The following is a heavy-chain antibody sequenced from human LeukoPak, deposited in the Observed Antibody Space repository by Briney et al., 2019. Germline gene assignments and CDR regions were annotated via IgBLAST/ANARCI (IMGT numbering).Heavy chain of an antibody. CDR3: AKPRTTGLGWAQFDY. D-gene: IGHD2-8*02. CDR1: GFTFSSFA. Sequence: GGSLRLSCAASGFTFSSFAMTWVRQAPGKGLEWVSGFDGNGPNTYYADSVKGRWTISRDNSRNILYLEMNSLRPEDTAIYYCAKPRTTGLGWAQFDYWGQGSLVTVSS. J-gene: IGHJ4*02. V-gene: IGHV3-23*01. CDR2: FDGNGPNT.